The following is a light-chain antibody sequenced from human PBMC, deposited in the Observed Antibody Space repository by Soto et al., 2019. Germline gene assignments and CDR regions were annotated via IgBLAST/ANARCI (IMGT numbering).Light chain of an antibody. V-gene: IGLV2-23*02. CDR2: EVT. J-gene: IGLJ1*01. Sequence: ALTQPASVSGSPGQSITISCTGTSSNIGSYNLVSWYQQHPGKAPKFMIYEVTKRPSGVSYRFSGSKSDNTASLTISGLQAEGEADYYCCSYAGGHTYVFGTGTKVTVL. CDR3: CSYAGGHTYV. CDR1: SSNIGSYNL.